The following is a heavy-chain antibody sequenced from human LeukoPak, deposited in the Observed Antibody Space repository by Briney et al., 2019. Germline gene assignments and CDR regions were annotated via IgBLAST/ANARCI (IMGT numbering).Heavy chain of an antibody. D-gene: IGHD3-10*01. CDR3: ARGGWFGELLFDY. CDR1: GFTFDEYG. CDR2: INWNGGST. V-gene: IGHV3-20*04. Sequence: QAGGSLRLSCAASGFTFDEYGMSWVRQAPGKGLEWVSGINWNGGSTGYADSVKGRFTISRDNAKNSLYLQMNSLRAEDTALYYCARGGWFGELLFDYWGQGTLVTVSS. J-gene: IGHJ4*02.